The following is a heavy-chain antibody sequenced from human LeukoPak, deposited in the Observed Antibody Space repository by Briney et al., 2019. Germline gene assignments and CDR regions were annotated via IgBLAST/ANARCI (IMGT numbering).Heavy chain of an antibody. CDR2: VSYDGSSE. CDR1: GFTFSSYG. Sequence: GRSLRLSCAASGFTFSSYGMHWVRQAPGKGLEWVAAVSYDGSSEYYADSVKGRFTISRDNSKNTLYVQMNSLRAEDTAAYYCAKGRGWEATTAWFDPWGQGTLVTVSS. J-gene: IGHJ5*02. V-gene: IGHV3-30*18. D-gene: IGHD1-26*01. CDR3: AKGRGWEATTAWFDP.